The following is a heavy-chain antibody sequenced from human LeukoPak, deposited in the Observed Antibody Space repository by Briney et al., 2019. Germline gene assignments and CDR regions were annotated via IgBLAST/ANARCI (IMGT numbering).Heavy chain of an antibody. CDR2: INHSGST. D-gene: IGHD2-2*01. J-gene: IGHJ5*02. V-gene: IGHV4-34*01. CDR3: ARGEPVPAAIGWFDP. CDR1: GGSFSGYY. Sequence: SETLSLTCAVYGGSFSGYYWSWIRQPPGKGLEWIGEINHSGSTNYNPSLKSRVTISVDTSKNQFSLKLSSVTAADTAVYYCARGEPVPAAIGWFDPWGQGTLVTVSS.